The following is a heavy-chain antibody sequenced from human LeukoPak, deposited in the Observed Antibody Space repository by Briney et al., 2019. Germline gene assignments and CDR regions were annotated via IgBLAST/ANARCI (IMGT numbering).Heavy chain of an antibody. J-gene: IGHJ5*02. Sequence: SETLSLTCAVYGGSFSGYYWSWIRQPPGKGLEWIGEMNHSGSTNYNPSLKSRVTISVDTSKNQFSLKLSAVTAADTAVYYCARGPGYCSSTSCYKGWFDLWGQGTLVTVSS. CDR3: ARGPGYCSSTSCYKGWFDL. D-gene: IGHD2-2*02. V-gene: IGHV4-34*01. CDR2: MNHSGST. CDR1: GGSFSGYY.